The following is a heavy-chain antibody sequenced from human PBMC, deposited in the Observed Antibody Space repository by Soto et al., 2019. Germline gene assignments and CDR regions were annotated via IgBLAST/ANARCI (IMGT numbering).Heavy chain of an antibody. CDR1: GWSFSGYY. D-gene: IGHD1-26*01. V-gene: IGHV4-34*01. CDR2: INHSGST. CDR3: AREASYFAGLND. Sequence: SETLSLTCAVYGWSFSGYYWSWIRQRPGKGLEWIGEINHSGSTNYNPSLKSRVTISVDTSKNQFSLKLSSVTAADTAVYYCAREASYFAGLNDWGQETLVTVSS. J-gene: IGHJ4*02.